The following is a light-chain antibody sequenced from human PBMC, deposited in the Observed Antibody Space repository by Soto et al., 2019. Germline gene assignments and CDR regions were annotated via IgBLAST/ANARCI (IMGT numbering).Light chain of an antibody. CDR1: SSNIGNNP. Sequence: QSVLTQPPSVSGTPGQRVTISCSGSSSNIGNNPVNWYQHFPGTAPKLLVYSNNQRPSGVPDRFSGSKSGTSASLASSGLQSEDEADYYCAVWDDSLSGVVFGGGTKLTVL. J-gene: IGLJ3*02. CDR3: AVWDDSLSGVV. CDR2: SNN. V-gene: IGLV1-44*01.